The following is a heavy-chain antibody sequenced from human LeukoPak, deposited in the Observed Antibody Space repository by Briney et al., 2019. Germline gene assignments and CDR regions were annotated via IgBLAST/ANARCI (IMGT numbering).Heavy chain of an antibody. J-gene: IGHJ4*02. CDR1: GFTFSSYA. D-gene: IGHD6-13*01. CDR2: ISGSGGST. V-gene: IGHV3-23*01. CDR3: AKESGIAAADPFDY. Sequence: TGGSLRLSCAASGFTFSSYAMSWVRQAPGKGREWVSAISGSGGSTYYADSVKGRFTISRDKSKNTLYLQMNSLRAEDRAVYYCAKESGIAAADPFDYWGQGTLVTVSS.